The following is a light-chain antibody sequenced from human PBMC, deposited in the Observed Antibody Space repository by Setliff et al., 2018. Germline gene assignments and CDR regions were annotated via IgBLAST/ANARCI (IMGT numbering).Light chain of an antibody. J-gene: IGLJ1*01. CDR3: SSYAGSNNPYV. Sequence: QSALTQPASVSGSPGQSITISCTGTSSDVGSYNLVSWYQQHPGKAPKLMIYEVSKRPSGVPDRFSGSKSGNTASLTVSGLQAEDEADYYCSSYAGSNNPYVFGTGTKGTVL. CDR1: SSDVGSYNL. CDR2: EVS. V-gene: IGLV2-14*02.